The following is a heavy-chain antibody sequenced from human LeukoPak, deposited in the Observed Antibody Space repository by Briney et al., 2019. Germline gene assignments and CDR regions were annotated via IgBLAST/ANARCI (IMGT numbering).Heavy chain of an antibody. CDR2: ISSSGSTI. CDR3: AREDNWNDAGLE. J-gene: IGHJ4*02. V-gene: IGHV3-48*03. CDR1: GFTFRSYE. Sequence: GGSLRLSCTASGFTFRSYEMNWVRQAPGKGLEWVSYISSSGSTIYYADSVKGRFTISRDNAKNSLYLQMNSLRAEDTAVYYCAREDNWNDAGLEWGQGTLVTVSS. D-gene: IGHD1-1*01.